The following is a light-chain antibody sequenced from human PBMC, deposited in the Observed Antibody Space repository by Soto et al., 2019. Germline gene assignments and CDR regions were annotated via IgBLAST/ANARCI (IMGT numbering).Light chain of an antibody. CDR3: SSYAGSSNV. V-gene: IGLV2-8*01. J-gene: IGLJ1*01. CDR1: SSGVGGYNY. CDR2: EVN. Sequence: QSVLTQPPSASGSPGQSVAISCTGTSSGVGGYNYASWYQQHPGKAPKLMIYEVNKRPSGVPDRFSGSKSGNAASLTVSGLQAEDEADYYCSSYAGSSNVFGTGTKVTVL.